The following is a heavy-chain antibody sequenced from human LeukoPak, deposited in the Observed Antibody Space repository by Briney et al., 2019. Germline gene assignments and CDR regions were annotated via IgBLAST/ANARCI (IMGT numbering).Heavy chain of an antibody. D-gene: IGHD3-16*01. V-gene: IGHV3-66*02. CDR2: IYSGGST. CDR3: ARGGWGRYFDY. CDR1: GFTLSSNY. Sequence: GGSLRLSCAASGFTLSSNYMSWVRQAPGKGLEWVSVIYSGGSTYYADSVKGRFTISRDNSKNTLYLQMNSLRAEDTAVYYCARGGWGRYFDYRGQGTLVTVSS. J-gene: IGHJ4*02.